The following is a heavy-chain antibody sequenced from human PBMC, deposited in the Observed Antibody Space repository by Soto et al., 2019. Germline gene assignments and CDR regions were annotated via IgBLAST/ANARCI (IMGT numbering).Heavy chain of an antibody. CDR1: GGTFSSYT. CDR3: ARDQGATMVRGVT. J-gene: IGHJ5*02. V-gene: IGHV1-69*04. CDR2: IIPILGIA. Sequence: ASVKVSCKASGGTFSSYTISWVRQAPGQGLEWMGRIIPILGIANYAQKFQGRVTITADKSTSTAYMELSSLRSEDTAVYYCARDQGATMVRGVTWGQGTLVTVSS. D-gene: IGHD3-10*01.